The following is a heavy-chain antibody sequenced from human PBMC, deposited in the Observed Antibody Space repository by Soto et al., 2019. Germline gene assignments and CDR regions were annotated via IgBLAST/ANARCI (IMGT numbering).Heavy chain of an antibody. D-gene: IGHD6-13*01. J-gene: IGHJ4*02. CDR2: IIPIFGTA. CDR3: ARDVYSSSWKARYYFDY. Sequence: QVQLVQSGAEVKKPGSSVKVSCKASGGTFSSYAISWVRQAPGQGLEWMGGIIPIFGTANYAQKFQGRVTITAXXSXSXXYMELSSLRSEDTAVYYCARDVYSSSWKARYYFDYWGQGTLVTVSS. CDR1: GGTFSSYA. V-gene: IGHV1-69*12.